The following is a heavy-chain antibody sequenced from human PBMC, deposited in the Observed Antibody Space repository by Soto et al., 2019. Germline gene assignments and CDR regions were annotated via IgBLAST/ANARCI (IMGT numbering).Heavy chain of an antibody. CDR2: ISYDGSNK. J-gene: IGHJ4*02. CDR1: GFTFSSYA. Sequence: GGSLRLSCAASGFTFSSYAMHWVRQAPGKGLEWVAVISYDGSNKYYADSVKGRFTISRDNSKNTLYLQMNSLRAEDTAVYYCARDHANHYWGQGTLVTVSS. CDR3: ARDHANHY. V-gene: IGHV3-30-3*01.